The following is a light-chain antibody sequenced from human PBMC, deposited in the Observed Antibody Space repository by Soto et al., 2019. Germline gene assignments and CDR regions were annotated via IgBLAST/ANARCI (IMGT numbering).Light chain of an antibody. Sequence: DIQMTQSHSALSASVVDRVTITCRASRTISSWLAWYQQKPGKAPKLLIYKASTLKSGVPSRFSGSGSGTEFTLTISSLQPDDFATYYCQHYNSYSEAFGQGTKVDIK. CDR1: RTISSW. J-gene: IGKJ1*01. V-gene: IGKV1-5*03. CDR3: QHYNSYSEA. CDR2: KAS.